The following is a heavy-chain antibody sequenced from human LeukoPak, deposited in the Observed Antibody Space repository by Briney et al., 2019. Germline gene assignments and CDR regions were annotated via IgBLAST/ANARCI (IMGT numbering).Heavy chain of an antibody. CDR1: GFTFSSYG. CDR3: AKSIGTLNAFDI. CDR2: ISGSGGST. D-gene: IGHD3-22*01. Sequence: GGSLRLSCAASGFTFSSYGMNWVRQAPGKGLEWVSGISGSGGSTYYADSEKGRFTISRDNSKNTLYLQMTSLRAEDTAVYYCAKSIGTLNAFDIWGQGTMVTVSS. V-gene: IGHV3-23*01. J-gene: IGHJ3*02.